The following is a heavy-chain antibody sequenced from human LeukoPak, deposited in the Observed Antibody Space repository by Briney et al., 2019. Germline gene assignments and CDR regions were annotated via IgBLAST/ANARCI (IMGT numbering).Heavy chain of an antibody. CDR1: GFTFSSYG. CDR3: ATSGYSYGHYYYYYGMDV. J-gene: IGHJ6*02. CDR2: IWYDGSNK. D-gene: IGHD5-18*01. Sequence: PGRSLRLSCAASGFTFSSYGMHWVRQAPGKGLEWVAVIWYDGSNKYYADSVKGRFTISRDNSKNTLYLQMNSLRAEDTAVYYCATSGYSYGHYYYYYGMDVWGQGTTVTVSS. V-gene: IGHV3-33*01.